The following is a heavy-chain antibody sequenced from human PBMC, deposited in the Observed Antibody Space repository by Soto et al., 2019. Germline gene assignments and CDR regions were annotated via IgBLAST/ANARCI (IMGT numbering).Heavy chain of an antibody. CDR3: ARDRTTHYYDSSGRHDAFDI. V-gene: IGHV6-1*01. CDR1: GDSVSSNSAA. CDR2: TYYRSKWYN. D-gene: IGHD3-22*01. Sequence: SQTLSLTCAISGDSVSSNSAAWNWIRQSPSRGLEWLGRTYYRSKWYNDYAVSVKSRITINPDTSKNQFSLQLNSVTPEDTAVYYCARDRTTHYYDSSGRHDAFDIWGQGTMVTVSS. J-gene: IGHJ3*02.